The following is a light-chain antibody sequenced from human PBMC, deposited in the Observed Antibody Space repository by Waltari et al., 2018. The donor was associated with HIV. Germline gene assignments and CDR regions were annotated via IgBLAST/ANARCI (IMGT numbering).Light chain of an antibody. Sequence: QSALTQPASVSGSPGQSITISCTRTSSDVATYKLVSWYQQHPGKAPKLMIYEVSKRPSGVSDCFSGSKSGDTASLTISGLQAEDEADYYCCSYVSNVIFGGGTKLTVL. CDR3: CSYVSNVI. V-gene: IGLV2-23*02. CDR1: SSDVATYKL. CDR2: EVS. J-gene: IGLJ2*01.